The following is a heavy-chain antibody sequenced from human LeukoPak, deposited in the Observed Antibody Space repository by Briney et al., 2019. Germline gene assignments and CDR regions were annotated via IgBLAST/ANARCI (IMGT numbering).Heavy chain of an antibody. J-gene: IGHJ4*02. CDR1: GFTFSSYA. Sequence: PGRSLRLSCAASGFTFSSYAMRWVPQAPGKGLEWVSAISGSGGSTYYADSVKGRFTISRDNSKNTLYLQMNSRRAEETAVYYCAPRSVAGTDGDYWGQGTLVTVSS. CDR3: APRSVAGTDGDY. D-gene: IGHD6-19*01. CDR2: ISGSGGST. V-gene: IGHV3-23*01.